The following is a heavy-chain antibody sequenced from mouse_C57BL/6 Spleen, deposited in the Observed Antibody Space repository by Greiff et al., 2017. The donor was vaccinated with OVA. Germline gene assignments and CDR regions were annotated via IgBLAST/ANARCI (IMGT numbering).Heavy chain of an antibody. CDR1: GFTFSSYA. CDR3: ARGTGTVFDY. CDR2: ISDGGSYT. Sequence: DVMLVESGGGLVKPGGSLKLSCAAPGFTFSSYAMSWVRQTPEKRLEWVATISDGGSYTYYPDNVKGRFTISRDNAKNNLYLQMSHLKSEDTAMYYCARGTGTVFDYWGQGTTLTVSS. J-gene: IGHJ2*01. V-gene: IGHV5-4*03. D-gene: IGHD4-1*01.